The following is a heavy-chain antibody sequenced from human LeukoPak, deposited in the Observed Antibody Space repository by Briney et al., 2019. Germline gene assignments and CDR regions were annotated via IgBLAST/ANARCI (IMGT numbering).Heavy chain of an antibody. CDR2: ILGSSRST. Sequence: QPGGSLRLSCAASGFTFSTYAMSWVRQAPGKGLEWVSSILGSSRSTYYADSVKGRFTISRDNSKSILYLQMNSLRDEDTAVYYCAKVPTAAGIIDFDYWGQGTLVTVSS. D-gene: IGHD6-13*01. CDR3: AKVPTAAGIIDFDY. CDR1: GFTFSTYA. J-gene: IGHJ4*02. V-gene: IGHV3-23*01.